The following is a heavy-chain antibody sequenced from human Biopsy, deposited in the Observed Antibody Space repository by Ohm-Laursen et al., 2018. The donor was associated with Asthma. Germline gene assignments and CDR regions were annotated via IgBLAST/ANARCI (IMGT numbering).Heavy chain of an antibody. V-gene: IGHV3-7*01. CDR2: IKKDGSEE. D-gene: IGHD2-8*01. CDR1: GFTFNSYW. J-gene: IGHJ6*02. Sequence: SLGLSCSASGFTFNSYWMSWVRQAPGKGLEWVANIKKDGSEEYYVDSVKGRFTISRDNAKNSLFLHMNSLRAGDSAVYYCARGGYCTSPTCPWGRYATDVWGQGTTVTVS. CDR3: ARGGYCTSPTCPWGRYATDV.